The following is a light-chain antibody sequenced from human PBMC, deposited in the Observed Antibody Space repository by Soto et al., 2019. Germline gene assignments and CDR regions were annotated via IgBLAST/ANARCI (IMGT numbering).Light chain of an antibody. J-gene: IGKJ5*01. CDR3: QQFNNYPPT. V-gene: IGKV1D-13*01. CDR1: QGISSA. CDR2: DAS. Sequence: AIQLTQSPSSLSASVGYRVTITFRASQGISSALAWYQQKPGKAPKLLIYDASSLESGVPSRFSGSGSGTDFTLTISSLQPEDFATYYCQQFNNYPPTFGQGTRLEI.